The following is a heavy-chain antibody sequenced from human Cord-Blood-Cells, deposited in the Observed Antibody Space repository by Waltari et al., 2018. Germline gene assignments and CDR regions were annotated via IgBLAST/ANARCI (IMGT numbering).Heavy chain of an antibody. V-gene: IGHV3-30-3*01. CDR1: GFTFSSYA. Sequence: QVQLVESGGGVVQPGRSLRLSCAASGFTFSSYAMHWVRQAPGKGLEWVAVISYDGSNKYYADSVKGRFTISRDNSKNTLYLQMNSLRAEDTAVYYCARDLAFDAFDIWGQGTMVTVSS. CDR3: ARDLAFDAFDI. J-gene: IGHJ3*02. D-gene: IGHD5-12*01. CDR2: ISYDGSNK.